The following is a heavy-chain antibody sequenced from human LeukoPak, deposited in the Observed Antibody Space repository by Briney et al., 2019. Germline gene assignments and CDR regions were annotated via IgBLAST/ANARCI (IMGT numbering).Heavy chain of an antibody. J-gene: IGHJ4*02. CDR3: ARGLFAAEYYFDY. Sequence: GASVKVSCKASGYTFTDYYMNWVRQAPGHGLEWMGWISAYNGNTNYAQKLQGRGTMTTDTSTSTAYMELRSLRSDDTAVYYCARGLFAAEYYFDYWGQGTLVTVSS. D-gene: IGHD3-22*01. CDR2: ISAYNGNT. CDR1: GYTFTDYY. V-gene: IGHV1-18*04.